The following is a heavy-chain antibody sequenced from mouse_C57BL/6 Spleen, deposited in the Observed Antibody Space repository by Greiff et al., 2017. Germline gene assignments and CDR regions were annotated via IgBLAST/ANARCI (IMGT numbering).Heavy chain of an antibody. CDR3: ARSQLGRRCPFAY. CDR2: IRNKANGYTT. J-gene: IGHJ3*01. CDR1: GFTFTDYY. Sequence: DVMLVESGGGLVQPGGSLSLSCAASGFTFTDYYMSWVRQPPGKALEWLGFIRNKANGYTTEYSASVKGRFTISRDNSQSILYLQMNALRAEDSATYYCARSQLGRRCPFAYWGQGTLVTVSA. D-gene: IGHD4-1*02. V-gene: IGHV7-3*01.